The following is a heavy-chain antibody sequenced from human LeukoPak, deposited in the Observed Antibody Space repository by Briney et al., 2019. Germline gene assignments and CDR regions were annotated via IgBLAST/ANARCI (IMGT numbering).Heavy chain of an antibody. V-gene: IGHV3-23*01. Sequence: GGSLRLSCAASGFTFSSYAMSWVRQAPGKGLEWVSAISGSGGSTYYADSVKGRFTISRDNSKNKLHLQMNSLRAEDTAVYYCAKALVGATEYYFDYWGQGTLVTVSS. CDR2: ISGSGGST. J-gene: IGHJ4*02. CDR3: AKALVGATEYYFDY. D-gene: IGHD1-26*01. CDR1: GFTFSSYA.